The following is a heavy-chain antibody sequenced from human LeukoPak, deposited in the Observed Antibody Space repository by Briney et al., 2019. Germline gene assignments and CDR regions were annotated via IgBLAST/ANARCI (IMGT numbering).Heavy chain of an antibody. J-gene: IGHJ4*02. D-gene: IGHD1-26*01. V-gene: IGHV4-4*07. Sequence: SETLSLTCTVSGGSISSYYWSWIRQPAGKGLEWIGRIYTSGSTNYNASLKSRVSMSVDTSKNQFSLKLSSVTAADTAVFYCARENSGSYREFDYWGQGTLVTVSS. CDR1: GGSISSYY. CDR2: IYTSGST. CDR3: ARENSGSYREFDY.